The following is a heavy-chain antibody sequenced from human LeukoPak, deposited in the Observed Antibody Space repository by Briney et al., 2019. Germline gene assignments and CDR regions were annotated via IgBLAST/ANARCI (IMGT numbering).Heavy chain of an antibody. CDR1: GGSMSSSSYY. CDR2: IYYSEST. Sequence: PSETLSLTCTVSGGSMSSSSYYWGWIRQPPGKGLEWIGSIYYSESTYQNPSLKSRVTISVDTSKNQFSLKLSSVTAADTAVYYCAREVYSGYDLEGSWYFDYWGQGTLVTVSS. D-gene: IGHD5-12*01. CDR3: AREVYSGYDLEGSWYFDY. J-gene: IGHJ4*02. V-gene: IGHV4-39*07.